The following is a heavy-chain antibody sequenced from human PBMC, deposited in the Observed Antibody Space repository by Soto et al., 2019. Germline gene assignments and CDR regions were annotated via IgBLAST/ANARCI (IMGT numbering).Heavy chain of an antibody. J-gene: IGHJ4*02. CDR2: ISSSSTYK. V-gene: IGHV3-21*01. CDR1: VFAFSTYN. CDR3: ARDPPLPMLVVVGADEY. D-gene: IGHD3-22*01. Sequence: PVGSLRLSCASSVFAFSTYNMNCVRHSPGKWLEWVSSISSSSTYKNYADSVKGRFTISRDNDKNSLYLQMDSLRAEDTAVYYCARDPPLPMLVVVGADEYWGQTTLVMVS.